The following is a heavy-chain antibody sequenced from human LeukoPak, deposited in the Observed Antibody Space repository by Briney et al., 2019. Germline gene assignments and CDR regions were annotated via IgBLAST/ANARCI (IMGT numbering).Heavy chain of an antibody. CDR3: ARDRGRGFDP. CDR1: GFTFSRYW. J-gene: IGHJ5*02. V-gene: IGHV3-7*01. CDR2: IKQDGKDK. Sequence: GGSLRLSCAASGFTFSRYWMTWVRQAPGKGLEWVANIKQDGKDKYYVDSVKGRFTISKDNAKNSLYLQMNSLRADDTAVYYRARDRGRGFDPWGQGTLVTVSS.